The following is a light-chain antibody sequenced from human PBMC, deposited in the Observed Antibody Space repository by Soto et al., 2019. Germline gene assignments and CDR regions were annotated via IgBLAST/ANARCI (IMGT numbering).Light chain of an antibody. CDR2: LDSDGSH. CDR3: QTWGTGIHVV. V-gene: IGLV4-69*01. Sequence: QPVLTQSPSASASLGASVKLTCTPSSGHSSYAIAWHQQQPEKGPRYLMKLDSDGSHTKGDAIPDRFSGSSSGAERYLTISSLLSEDEADYYCQTWGTGIHVVFGGGTKLTVL. J-gene: IGLJ2*01. CDR1: SGHSSYA.